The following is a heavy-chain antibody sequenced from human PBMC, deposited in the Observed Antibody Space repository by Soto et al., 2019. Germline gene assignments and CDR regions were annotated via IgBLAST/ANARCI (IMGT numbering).Heavy chain of an antibody. CDR1: GYSFTSYW. Sequence: GESLKISCKGSGYSFTSYWIGWVRQMPGKGLEWMGIIYPGDSDTRYSPSFQGQVTISADKSISTAYLQWSSLKASATAMYYCARLGFLYSSSWDAFDIWGQGTMVTVSS. V-gene: IGHV5-51*01. CDR3: ARLGFLYSSSWDAFDI. D-gene: IGHD6-13*01. J-gene: IGHJ3*02. CDR2: IYPGDSDT.